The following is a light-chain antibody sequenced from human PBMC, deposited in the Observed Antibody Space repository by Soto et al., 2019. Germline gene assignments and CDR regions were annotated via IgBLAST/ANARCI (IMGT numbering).Light chain of an antibody. Sequence: EVVLTQSPGTLSLSPPEREALXRRTSQTVTNDYLAWYQQKDGQAPRLLIYDASTRATGVPDRFSGSGSGPEYTLTITRLEPEDFAVYSCQQYGFSPISFGQGTRLEIK. CDR3: QQYGFSPIS. V-gene: IGKV3-20*01. CDR1: QTVTNDY. CDR2: DAS. J-gene: IGKJ5*01.